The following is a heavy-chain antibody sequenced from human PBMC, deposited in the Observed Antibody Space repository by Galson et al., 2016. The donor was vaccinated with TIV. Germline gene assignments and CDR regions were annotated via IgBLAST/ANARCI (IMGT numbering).Heavy chain of an antibody. CDR2: IYTGDST. J-gene: IGHJ6*02. V-gene: IGHV3-66*02. CDR3: TRERRFCGNECYLYYYYGMDV. D-gene: IGHD3-3*01. Sequence: SLRLSCAASGVSVSDNYMTWVRRTPGKGLEWVSMIYTGDSTSYADSVKGRFAISRDTSKNTVYLQMTRLRAEDTAVYYCTRERRFCGNECYLYYYYGMDVWGQATTVTVSS. CDR1: GVSVSDNY.